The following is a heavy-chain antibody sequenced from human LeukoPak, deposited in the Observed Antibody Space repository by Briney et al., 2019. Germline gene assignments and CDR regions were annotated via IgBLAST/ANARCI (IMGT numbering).Heavy chain of an antibody. J-gene: IGHJ4*02. CDR1: GGSISSGGYS. Sequence: PSQTLSLTCAVSGGSISSGGYSWSWIRQPPGKGLEWIGYIYHSGSTYYNPSLKSRVTISVDRSKNQFSLKLSSVTAADTAVYYCARGLGANPPGGYWGQGTLVTVSS. D-gene: IGHD1-26*01. CDR2: IYHSGST. CDR3: ARGLGANPPGGY. V-gene: IGHV4-30-2*01.